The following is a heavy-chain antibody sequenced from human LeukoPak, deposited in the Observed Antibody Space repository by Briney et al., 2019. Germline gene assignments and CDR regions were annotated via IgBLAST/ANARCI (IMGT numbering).Heavy chain of an antibody. CDR2: ISYDGSNK. Sequence: PGRSLRLSCAASGFTFSSYGMHWVRQAPGKGLEWVAVISYDGSNKYYADSVKGRFTISRDNSKNTLYLQMNSLRAEDTAVYYCANILGYNHAIDYWGQGTLVTVSS. D-gene: IGHD5-24*01. CDR3: ANILGYNHAIDY. CDR1: GFTFSSYG. J-gene: IGHJ4*02. V-gene: IGHV3-30*18.